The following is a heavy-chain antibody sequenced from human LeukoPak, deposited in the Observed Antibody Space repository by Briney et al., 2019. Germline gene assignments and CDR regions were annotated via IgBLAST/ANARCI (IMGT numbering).Heavy chain of an antibody. CDR2: IKQDGSEK. J-gene: IGHJ4*02. D-gene: IGHD2-15*01. CDR3: ARVFTGSSWYFDY. Sequence: GGSLRLPCAASGFTFSSYWMSWVRQAPGKGLEWVANIKQDGSEKYYVDSVKGRFTISRDNAKNSLYLQMNSLRAEDTAVYYCARVFTGSSWYFDYWGQGTLVTVSS. V-gene: IGHV3-7*01. CDR1: GFTFSSYW.